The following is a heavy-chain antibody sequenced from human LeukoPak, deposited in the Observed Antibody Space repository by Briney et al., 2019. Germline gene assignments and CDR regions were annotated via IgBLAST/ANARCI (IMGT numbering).Heavy chain of an antibody. CDR2: ISYDGSNK. J-gene: IGHJ4*02. Sequence: GGSLRLSCAASGLTFSSYGMHWVRQAPGKGLEWVAVISYDGSNKYYADSVKGRFTISRDNSKNTLYLQMNSLRAADTAVYYCAKDRRLRLGELSLYLDYWGQGTLVTVSS. V-gene: IGHV3-30*18. D-gene: IGHD3-16*02. CDR1: GLTFSSYG. CDR3: AKDRRLRLGELSLYLDY.